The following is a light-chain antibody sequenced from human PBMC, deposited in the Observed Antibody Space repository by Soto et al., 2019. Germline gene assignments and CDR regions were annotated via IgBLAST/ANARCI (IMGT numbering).Light chain of an antibody. CDR3: SSYTSSSTHVV. Sequence: QSVLTQPASVSGSPGQSITISCTGTSSDVGGYNYVSWYQQHQGKAPKLMIYDVSNRPSGVSDRFSGSKSGNTASLTISGLQAEDEADYYCSSYTSSSTHVVFGGGTKLTV. V-gene: IGLV2-14*01. CDR1: SSDVGGYNY. J-gene: IGLJ2*01. CDR2: DVS.